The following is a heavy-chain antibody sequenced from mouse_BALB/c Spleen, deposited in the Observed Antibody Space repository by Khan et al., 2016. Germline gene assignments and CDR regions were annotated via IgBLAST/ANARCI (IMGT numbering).Heavy chain of an antibody. V-gene: IGHV9-2-1*01. CDR1: GYTFTDYS. CDR3: ARRVRWYFDV. J-gene: IGHJ1*01. CDR2: KNTNTGEP. Sequence: QIQLVQSGPELKKPGETVKISCKASGYTFTDYSMHWVKQAPGKGFTWMGWKNTNTGEPTYADDFMGWFAFSLETSARTAYLQINNLKNEDTATYFCARRVRWYFDVWGAGTTVTISS. D-gene: IGHD2-14*01.